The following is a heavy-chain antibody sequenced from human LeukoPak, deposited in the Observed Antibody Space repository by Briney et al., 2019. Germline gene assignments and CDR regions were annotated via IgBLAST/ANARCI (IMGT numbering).Heavy chain of an antibody. CDR3: ARPRPDSSGYGEYYYYYYMDV. CDR1: GFTFDDYG. J-gene: IGHJ6*03. D-gene: IGHD3-22*01. V-gene: IGHV3-20*04. CDR2: INWNVGST. Sequence: PGGSLRLAWAASGFTFDDYGMSWVRQAPGKLLEWVSGINWNVGSTVYAGSVKGRFTIARDNSKNTLYMQMNRLRAEDTAVYYCARPRPDSSGYGEYYYYYYMDVWGKGPTVPVSS.